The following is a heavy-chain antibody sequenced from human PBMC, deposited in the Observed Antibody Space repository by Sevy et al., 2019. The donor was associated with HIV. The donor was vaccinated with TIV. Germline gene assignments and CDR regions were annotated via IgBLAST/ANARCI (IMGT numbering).Heavy chain of an antibody. CDR1: GYGFTSYW. V-gene: IGHV5-51*01. J-gene: IGHJ5*02. D-gene: IGHD2-15*01. CDR3: ARLVWEDIVVVVAAKNWFDP. CDR2: IYPGDSDT. Sequence: GESLKISCKGSGYGFTSYWIGWVRQMPGKGLEWMGTIYPGDSDTRYSPSFQGQVTISADKSISTAYLQWSSLKASDTAMYYCARLVWEDIVVVVAAKNWFDPWGQGTLVTVSS.